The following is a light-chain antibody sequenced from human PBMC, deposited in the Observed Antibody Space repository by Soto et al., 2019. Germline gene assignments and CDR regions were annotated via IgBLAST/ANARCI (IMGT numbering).Light chain of an antibody. CDR3: SSYTSSNTQV. Sequence: QSALTQPASVSGSPGQSITISCTGTSSDVGGYNYVSWYQQHPGKAPKLMIYEVSNRPSGVSNRFSGSKSGNTASLTSSGLQAEDEDDYYCSSYTSSNTQVFGGGTKLTVL. CDR2: EVS. J-gene: IGLJ3*02. V-gene: IGLV2-14*01. CDR1: SSDVGGYNY.